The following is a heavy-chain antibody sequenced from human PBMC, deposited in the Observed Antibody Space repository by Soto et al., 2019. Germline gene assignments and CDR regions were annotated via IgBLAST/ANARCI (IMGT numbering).Heavy chain of an antibody. CDR1: GYTFLKYG. V-gene: IGHV1-18*01. CDR2: ISPYNGDT. CDR3: ARDGLETTVTPPYFDS. Sequence: ASVKVSCKASGYTFLKYGISWVRQAPGQGLEWIGRISPYNGDTNFAQTVQGRVTMTTDTSTSTAYMELMSLRSDDTAVYYCARDGLETTVTPPYFDSWGQGTLVTVSS. D-gene: IGHD4-17*01. J-gene: IGHJ4*02.